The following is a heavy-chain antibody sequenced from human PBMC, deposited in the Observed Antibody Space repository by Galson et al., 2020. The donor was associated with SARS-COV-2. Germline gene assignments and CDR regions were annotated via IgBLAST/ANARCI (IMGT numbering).Heavy chain of an antibody. J-gene: IGHJ4*02. D-gene: IGHD3-16*01. CDR2: ISYDGSNK. CDR3: ARGTYDYIWGVFDY. V-gene: IGHV3-30*04. CDR1: GFTFSSYA. Sequence: GGSLRLSCAASGFTFSSYAMHWVRQAPGKGLEWVAVISYDGSNKYYADSVKGRFTISRDNSKNTLYLQMNSLRAEDTAVYYCARGTYDYIWGVFDYWGQGTLVTVSS.